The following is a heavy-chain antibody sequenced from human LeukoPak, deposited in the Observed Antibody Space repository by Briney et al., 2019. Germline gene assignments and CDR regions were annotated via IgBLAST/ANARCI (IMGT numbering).Heavy chain of an antibody. Sequence: GGSLRLSCAASGFTFSNYWMHWVRQAPGKGLEWVAVISYDGSNKYYADSVKGRFTISRDNSKNTLYLQMSSLKAEDTAIYYCAKEIFCTQTTCQGNDAFHIWGQGTVVTVSS. CDR1: GFTFSNYW. D-gene: IGHD3-9*01. V-gene: IGHV3-30*18. CDR3: AKEIFCTQTTCQGNDAFHI. J-gene: IGHJ3*02. CDR2: ISYDGSNK.